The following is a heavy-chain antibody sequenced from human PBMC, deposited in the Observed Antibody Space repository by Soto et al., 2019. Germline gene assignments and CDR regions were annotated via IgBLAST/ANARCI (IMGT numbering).Heavy chain of an antibody. J-gene: IGHJ3*02. CDR1: GYTFTSYA. V-gene: IGHV1-3*01. Sequence: ASVKVSCKASGYTFTSYAMHWVRQAPGQRLEWMGWINAGNGNTKYSQKFQGRVTITRDTSASTAYMELSSLRSEDTAVYYCARDGERLWFGEFGPHKPRDAFDIWGQGTMVTVSS. CDR3: ARDGERLWFGEFGPHKPRDAFDI. CDR2: INAGNGNT. D-gene: IGHD3-10*01.